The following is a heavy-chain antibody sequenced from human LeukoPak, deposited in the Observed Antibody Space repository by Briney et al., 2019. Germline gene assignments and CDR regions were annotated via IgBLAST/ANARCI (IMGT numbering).Heavy chain of an antibody. CDR2: ISSSSSYI. CDR1: GFTFSSYS. Sequence: GGSLRLSCAASGFTFSSYSMNWVRQAPGKGLEWVSSISSSSSYIYYADSLKGRFTISRDNAKNSPYLQMNSLRAEDTAVYYCARGTAAASNSPWGYWGQGTLVTVSS. V-gene: IGHV3-21*01. D-gene: IGHD6-13*01. J-gene: IGHJ4*02. CDR3: ARGTAAASNSPWGY.